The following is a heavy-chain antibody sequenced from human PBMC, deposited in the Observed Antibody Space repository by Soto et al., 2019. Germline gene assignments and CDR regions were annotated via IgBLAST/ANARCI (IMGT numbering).Heavy chain of an antibody. Sequence: SETLSLTCTVSGGSISSYYWSWIRQPPGKGLEWIGYIYYSGSTNYNPSLKSRVTISVDTSKNQFSLKLSSVTAADTAVYYCARDTGVITPGGDYYYGMDVWGQGTTVTVSS. D-gene: IGHD3-10*01. J-gene: IGHJ6*02. V-gene: IGHV4-59*01. CDR3: ARDTGVITPGGDYYYGMDV. CDR1: GGSISSYY. CDR2: IYYSGST.